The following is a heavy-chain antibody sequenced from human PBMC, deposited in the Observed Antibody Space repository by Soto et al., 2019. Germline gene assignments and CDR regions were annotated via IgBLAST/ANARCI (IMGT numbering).Heavy chain of an antibody. V-gene: IGHV1-18*01. CDR2: ISAYNGNT. J-gene: IGHJ4*02. Sequence: ASVKVSCKASGYTFTSYGISWVRQAPGQGLEWMGWISAYNGNTNYAQKLQGRVTMTTDTSTSTAYMELRSLRSDDTAVYYCARDRGLAAAGTSGDYWGQGTLVTVSS. CDR1: GYTFTSYG. CDR3: ARDRGLAAAGTSGDY. D-gene: IGHD6-13*01.